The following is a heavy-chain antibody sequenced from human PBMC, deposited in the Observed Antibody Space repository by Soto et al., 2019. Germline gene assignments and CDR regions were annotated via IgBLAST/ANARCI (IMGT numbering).Heavy chain of an antibody. CDR3: AKAMVRGVSYYYYGMDV. Sequence: GGSLRLSCAASGFTFSSYAMSWVRQAPGKGLEWVSAISGSGGSTYYADSVKDRFTISRDNSKNTLYLQMNSLRAEDTAVYYCAKAMVRGVSYYYYGMDVWGQGTTVTVSS. CDR1: GFTFSSYA. D-gene: IGHD3-10*01. V-gene: IGHV3-23*01. J-gene: IGHJ6*02. CDR2: ISGSGGST.